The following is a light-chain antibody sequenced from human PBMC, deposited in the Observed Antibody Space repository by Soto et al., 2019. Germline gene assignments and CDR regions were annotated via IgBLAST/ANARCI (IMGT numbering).Light chain of an antibody. CDR3: QQYGSSPRIT. Sequence: EIVLTQSPGTLSLSPGERATLCCRASQSVSSSYLAWYQQKPGQAPRLLXYGASTRANGIPARFSGSGSGTEFTLTISRLEPEDFAVYYCQQYGSSPRITFGQGTRLEIK. CDR1: QSVSSSY. CDR2: GAS. V-gene: IGKV3-20*01. J-gene: IGKJ5*01.